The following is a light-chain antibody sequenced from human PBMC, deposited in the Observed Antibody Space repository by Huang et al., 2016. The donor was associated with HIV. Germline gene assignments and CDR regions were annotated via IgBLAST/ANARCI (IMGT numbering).Light chain of an antibody. V-gene: IGKV3-15*01. Sequence: EIVMTQSPATLSVPPGERATLSCRAGQSVSSNLAWYQQKPGQSPRLLIYGATTRATGAPARFSGSGSGTEFTLTISSLQSEDFAVYYCQQYNNWPRTFGQGTKVDIK. CDR2: GAT. CDR3: QQYNNWPRT. CDR1: QSVSSN. J-gene: IGKJ1*01.